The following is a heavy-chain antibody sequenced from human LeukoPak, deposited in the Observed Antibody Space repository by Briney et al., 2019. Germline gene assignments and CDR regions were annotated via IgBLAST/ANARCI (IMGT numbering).Heavy chain of an antibody. D-gene: IGHD3-10*01. CDR1: GFIFSNYG. Sequence: GGSLRLSCAASGFIFSNYGMHWVRQAPGKGLEWVAFIQFHGSDKYYADSVKGRFTISRDNSKNTLYLQMSSLRPEDMAVYYCARGESYYYGSGIDFWGQGTLVIVSS. CDR3: ARGESYYYGSGIDF. V-gene: IGHV3-30*02. J-gene: IGHJ4*02. CDR2: IQFHGSDK.